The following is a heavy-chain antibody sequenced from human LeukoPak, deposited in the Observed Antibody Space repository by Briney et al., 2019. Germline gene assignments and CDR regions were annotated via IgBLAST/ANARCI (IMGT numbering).Heavy chain of an antibody. V-gene: IGHV3-48*04. J-gene: IGHJ4*02. CDR1: GFAFSRYG. CDR2: ISGSSGTI. Sequence: GGSLRLSCAGSGFAFSRYGMTWVRQAPGKGLEWVSYISGSSGTINYADSVKGRLTISRDNAKNSLFLQMNGLRVEDTAVYFCAREHDYGDYAFDFWGRGTLVTVSS. CDR3: AREHDYGDYAFDF. D-gene: IGHD4-17*01.